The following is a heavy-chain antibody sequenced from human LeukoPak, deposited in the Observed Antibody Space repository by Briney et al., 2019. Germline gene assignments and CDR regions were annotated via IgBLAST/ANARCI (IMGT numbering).Heavy chain of an antibody. CDR2: IKQDGSEK. J-gene: IGHJ4*02. CDR3: ARDQMGAVHMGGLDY. D-gene: IGHD1-26*01. CDR1: GFTFSSYW. Sequence: GGSLRLSCAASGFTFSSYWMSWVRQAPGKGLEWVANIKQDGSEKYYVDSVKGRFTISRDNAKNSLYLQMNSLRAEDTAVYYCARDQMGAVHMGGLDYWGQGTLVTVSS. V-gene: IGHV3-7*01.